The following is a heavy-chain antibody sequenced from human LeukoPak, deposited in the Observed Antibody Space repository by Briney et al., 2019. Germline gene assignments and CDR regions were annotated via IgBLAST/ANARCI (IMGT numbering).Heavy chain of an antibody. D-gene: IGHD3-10*01. J-gene: IGHJ6*03. CDR3: ARVGPGGYYYYMDV. V-gene: IGHV1-69*05. CDR1: GGTFSSYV. CDR2: IIPIFGTA. Sequence: ASVKVSCKPSGGTFSSYVISWVRHAPGQGLEWMGGIIPIFGTANYAQKFQGRVTITTDESTSTAYMELSSLRPEDTAVYYCARVGPGGYYYYMDVWGKGTTVTVSS.